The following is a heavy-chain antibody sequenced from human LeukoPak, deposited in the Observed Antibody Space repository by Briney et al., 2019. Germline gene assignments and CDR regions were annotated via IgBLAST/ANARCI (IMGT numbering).Heavy chain of an antibody. CDR1: GFTFSGSA. J-gene: IGHJ6*02. V-gene: IGHV3-73*01. CDR3: TRHGLYDILTGYYNYYYGTDV. Sequence: PGGSLRLSCAASGFTFSGSAMHWVRQASGKGLEWVGRIRSKANSDATAYAASVKGRFTITRDDSKNTAYLQMNSLKIEDTAVYYCTRHGLYDILTGYYNYYYGTDVWGQGTTVTVSS. D-gene: IGHD3-9*01. CDR2: IRSKANSDAT.